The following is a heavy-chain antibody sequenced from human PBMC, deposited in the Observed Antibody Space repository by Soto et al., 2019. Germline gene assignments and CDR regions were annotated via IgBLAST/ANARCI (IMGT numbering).Heavy chain of an antibody. CDR3: ARVGGDYVFDY. D-gene: IGHD2-21*02. Sequence: PSETLSLTCTVSGGSISSYYWSCIRQPPGKGLEWIGYIYYSGSTNYKPSLKSRVTISVDTSKNQFSLKLSSVTAADTAVYYCARVGGDYVFDYWGQGTLVTVSS. CDR1: GGSISSYY. CDR2: IYYSGST. V-gene: IGHV4-59*01. J-gene: IGHJ4*02.